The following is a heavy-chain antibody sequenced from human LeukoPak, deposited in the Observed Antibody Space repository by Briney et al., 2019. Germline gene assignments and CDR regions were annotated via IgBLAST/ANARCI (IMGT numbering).Heavy chain of an antibody. CDR1: GGSITSGRYS. CDR2: LYLGGSK. Sequence: PSQTLSLTCAVSGGSITSGRYSWSWIRQPPGKGREWIGYLYLGGSKHYTPSLRTRVTISLDRSKNQLSLNLTSVTAADTAVYYCAREGGPYRPLDHSGQGTLVTVSS. V-gene: IGHV4-30-2*01. CDR3: AREGGPYRPLDH. J-gene: IGHJ4*02.